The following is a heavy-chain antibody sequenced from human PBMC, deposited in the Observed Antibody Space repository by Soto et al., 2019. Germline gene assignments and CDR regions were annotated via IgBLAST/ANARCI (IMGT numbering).Heavy chain of an antibody. CDR3: ARKFGRNYFDT. J-gene: IGHJ5*02. CDR1: GFTFSDYG. Sequence: GGSLRLSFAASGFTFSDYGMHWVLQAPGKGLEWVEVVWYDGSVKYYGDSVKGRFTISRDNSKNTLFMQMDSLRGEDKDVYYCARKFGRNYFDTWGQGTLVTVSS. V-gene: IGHV3-33*01. CDR2: VWYDGSVK. D-gene: IGHD3-16*01.